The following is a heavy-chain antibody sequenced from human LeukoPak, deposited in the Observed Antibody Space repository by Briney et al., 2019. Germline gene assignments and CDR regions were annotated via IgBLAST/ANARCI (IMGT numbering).Heavy chain of an antibody. D-gene: IGHD6-13*01. CDR2: VYYSGST. J-gene: IGHJ4*02. CDR1: GGSISSYY. Sequence: PSETLSLTCTVSGGSISSYYWSWFRQPPGKGLEWIGYVYYSGSTNYKPSLKSRATISVDMSENQFSLKLSSVTAADTAVYYCARDGTAAGAPFDYWGQGTLVTVSS. CDR3: ARDGTAAGAPFDY. V-gene: IGHV4-59*01.